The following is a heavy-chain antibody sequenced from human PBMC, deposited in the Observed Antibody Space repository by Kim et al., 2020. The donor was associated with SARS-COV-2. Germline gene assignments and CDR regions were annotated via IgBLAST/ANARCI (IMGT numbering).Heavy chain of an antibody. J-gene: IGHJ6*01. Sequence: GGSLRLSCAASEFKMSDRYMSWVRQAPGKGLEWVSVYLRGGGSMHAESVRGRFSLSRDDSRNTLFLDMTGLRTEDTAVYYCARDYYG. CDR2: YLRGGGS. CDR3: ARDYYG. V-gene: IGHV3-66*01. CDR1: EFKMSDRY.